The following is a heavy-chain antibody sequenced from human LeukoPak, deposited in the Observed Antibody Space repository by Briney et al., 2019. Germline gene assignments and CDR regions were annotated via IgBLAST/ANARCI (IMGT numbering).Heavy chain of an antibody. V-gene: IGHV3-48*01. CDR2: ISGSGSSI. Sequence: GGSLRLSCAASGFTFSTYSMNWVRQAPGKGLEWVSYISGSGSSIYYADSVKGRFTISRDNAKNSLYLQMNSLRAEDTAVYYCANYGSYRQAYWGQGTLVTVSS. J-gene: IGHJ4*02. D-gene: IGHD1-26*01. CDR3: ANYGSYRQAY. CDR1: GFTFSTYS.